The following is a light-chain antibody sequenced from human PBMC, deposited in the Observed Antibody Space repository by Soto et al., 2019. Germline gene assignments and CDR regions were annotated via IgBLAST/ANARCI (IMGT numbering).Light chain of an antibody. Sequence: QSALTQPASVSGSPGQSITISCTGTSSDVGGYNYVSWYQQHPGKAPKLMIYEVSNRPSGVSNRFSGSKSGNTVSLTISGLQAEDEADYYCSSYTSSSTPLFGGGTQLTVL. CDR3: SSYTSSSTPL. CDR1: SSDVGGYNY. V-gene: IGLV2-14*01. CDR2: EVS. J-gene: IGLJ7*01.